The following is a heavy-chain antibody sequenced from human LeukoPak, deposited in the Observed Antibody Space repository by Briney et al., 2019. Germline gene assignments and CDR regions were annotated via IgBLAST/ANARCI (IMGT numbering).Heavy chain of an antibody. CDR3: ARDTPGSSSLDF. J-gene: IGHJ4*02. CDR2: IYYSGST. CDR1: GGSISGYY. V-gene: IGHV4-59*01. D-gene: IGHD6-6*01. Sequence: PSETLSLTCTVSGGSISGYYWSWIRQPPGKGLEWIGYIYYSGSTNYNPSLKSRVTISVDTSKDQFSLKLSSVTAADTAVYYCARDTPGSSSLDFWGQGTLVTVSS.